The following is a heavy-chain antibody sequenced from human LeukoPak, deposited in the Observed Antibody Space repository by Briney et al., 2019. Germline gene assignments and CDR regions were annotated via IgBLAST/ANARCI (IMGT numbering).Heavy chain of an antibody. D-gene: IGHD6-13*01. CDR2: ISSSSSYI. Sequence: PGGSLRLSCAASGFTFSSYSMNWVRQAPGKGLEWASSISSSSSYIYYADSVKGRFTISRDNAKNPLYLQMNSLRAEDTAVYYCAKTSSSWNYFDYWGQGTLVTVSS. V-gene: IGHV3-21*01. CDR3: AKTSSSWNYFDY. J-gene: IGHJ4*02. CDR1: GFTFSSYS.